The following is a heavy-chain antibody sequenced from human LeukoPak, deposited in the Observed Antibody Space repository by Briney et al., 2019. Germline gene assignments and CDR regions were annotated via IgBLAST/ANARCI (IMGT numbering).Heavy chain of an antibody. D-gene: IGHD4/OR15-4a*01. V-gene: IGHV3-53*01. CDR1: GFTVSSNS. Sequence: PGGSLRLSCTVSGFTVSSNSMSWVRQAPGKGLEGASFIYSDNTHYSDSVKGRFTISRDNSKNTLYLQMNSLRAEDTAVYYCARRAGAYSHPYDYWGQGTLVTVSS. CDR2: IYSDNT. CDR3: ARRAGAYSHPYDY. J-gene: IGHJ4*02.